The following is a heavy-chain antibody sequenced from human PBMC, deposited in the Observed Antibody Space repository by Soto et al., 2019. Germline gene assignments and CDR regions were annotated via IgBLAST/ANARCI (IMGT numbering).Heavy chain of an antibody. CDR3: ARVRAVAGFYYYYGMDV. CDR2: IYYSGST. V-gene: IGHV4-59*01. CDR1: GGSISSYY. J-gene: IGHJ6*02. D-gene: IGHD6-19*01. Sequence: SETRSLTCTVSGGSISSYYWSWIRQPPCKGLEWIGYIYYSGSTNYNPSLKSRVTISVDTSKNQFSLKLSSVTAADTAVYYCARVRAVAGFYYYYGMDVWGQGTTVTVSS.